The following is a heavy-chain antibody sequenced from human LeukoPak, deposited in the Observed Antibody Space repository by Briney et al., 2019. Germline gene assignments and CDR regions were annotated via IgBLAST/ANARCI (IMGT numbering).Heavy chain of an antibody. CDR3: ARDRSEDAFDI. J-gene: IGHJ3*02. CDR2: ISGSGSST. Sequence: GGSLRLSCAASGFTFNSYAMTWVRQAPGKGLEWVSGISGSGSSTYYADSVKGRFTISRDNSKNTLYLQMNSLRAEDTAVYYCARDRSEDAFDIWGQGTMVTVSS. D-gene: IGHD1-26*01. CDR1: GFTFNSYA. V-gene: IGHV3-23*01.